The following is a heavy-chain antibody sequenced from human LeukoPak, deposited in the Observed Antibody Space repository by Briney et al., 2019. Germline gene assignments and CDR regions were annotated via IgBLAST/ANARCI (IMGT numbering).Heavy chain of an antibody. V-gene: IGHV1-18*01. D-gene: IGHD3-22*01. J-gene: IGHJ4*02. Sequence: ASVKVSCKASGYTFTSYGISWVRQAPGQGLEWMGWISAYNGNTNYAQKLQGRVTMTTDTSTSTVYMELSSLRSEDTAVYYCAREADYYDSGIDYWGQGTLVTVSS. CDR2: ISAYNGNT. CDR3: AREADYYDSGIDY. CDR1: GYTFTSYG.